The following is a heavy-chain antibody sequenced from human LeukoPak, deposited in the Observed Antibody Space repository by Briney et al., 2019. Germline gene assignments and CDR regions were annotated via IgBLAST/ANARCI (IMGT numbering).Heavy chain of an antibody. Sequence: SETLSLTCTVSGGSISSGSYYWSWIRQPAGKGLEWIGRIYTSGSTNYNPSLKSRVTISVATAKNQFSLKLSSVTAADAAVYYCARAYSSGWYDGWFDPWGQGTLVTVSS. CDR3: ARAYSSGWYDGWFDP. CDR2: IYTSGST. CDR1: GGSISSGSYY. D-gene: IGHD6-13*01. J-gene: IGHJ5*02. V-gene: IGHV4-61*02.